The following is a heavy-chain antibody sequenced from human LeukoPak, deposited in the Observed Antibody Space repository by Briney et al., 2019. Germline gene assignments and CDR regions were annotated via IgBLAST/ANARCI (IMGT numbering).Heavy chain of an antibody. CDR2: IKQDGSEK. Sequence: PGGSLRLSCATSGFSFGTYNMNWVRQAPGKGLEWVANIKQDGSEKYYVDSVKGRFTISRDNAKNSLYLQMNSLRAEDTAVYYCARDHRYYDFWSGYYIEYFDYWGQGTLVTVSS. CDR3: ARDHRYYDFWSGYYIEYFDY. CDR1: GFSFGTYN. J-gene: IGHJ4*02. V-gene: IGHV3-7*01. D-gene: IGHD3-3*01.